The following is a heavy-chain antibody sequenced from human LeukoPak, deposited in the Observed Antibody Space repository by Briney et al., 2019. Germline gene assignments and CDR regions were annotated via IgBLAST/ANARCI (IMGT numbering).Heavy chain of an antibody. CDR1: GYTFTSYA. CDR2: INAGNGNT. Sequence: ASVKVSCKASGYTFTSYAIHWVRQAPGQRLEWMGWINAGNGNTHYSQEFQGRVTITRDTSASTVYMELSSLRSEDMAVYYCARRRPGTYFDYWGQGTLVTVSS. CDR3: ARRRPGTYFDY. J-gene: IGHJ4*02. V-gene: IGHV1-3*03.